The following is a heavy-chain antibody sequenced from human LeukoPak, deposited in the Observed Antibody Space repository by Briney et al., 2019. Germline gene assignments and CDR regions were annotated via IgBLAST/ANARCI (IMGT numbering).Heavy chain of an antibody. D-gene: IGHD3-10*01. Sequence: PSETLSLTCTVSGGSISSYYWSWIRQPPGKGLEWIGYIYYNGSTNYNPSLKSRVTISVDTSKNQFSLKLSSVTAADTAVYYCARYRDGTGDWGQGTLVTVSS. CDR3: ARYRDGTGD. CDR2: IYYNGST. CDR1: GGSISSYY. V-gene: IGHV4-59*01. J-gene: IGHJ4*02.